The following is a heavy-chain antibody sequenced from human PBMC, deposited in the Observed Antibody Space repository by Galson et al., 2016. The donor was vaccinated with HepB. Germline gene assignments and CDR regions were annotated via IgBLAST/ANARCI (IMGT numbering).Heavy chain of an antibody. Sequence: SLRLSCAVSGFSLSRYDIDWVRQAPGKGLEWVASLSSDGRNEEYADSVKGRFTIPRDNFKSTTYLQMNSLRIEDTAVYYCASTYGGLERHEYWGQGTLVSVSS. CDR2: LSSDGRNE. CDR1: GFSLSRYD. D-gene: IGHD1-1*01. CDR3: ASTYGGLERHEY. V-gene: IGHV3-30*04. J-gene: IGHJ4*02.